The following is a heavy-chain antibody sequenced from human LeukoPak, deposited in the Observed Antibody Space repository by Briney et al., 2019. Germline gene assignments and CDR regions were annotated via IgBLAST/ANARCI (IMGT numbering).Heavy chain of an antibody. D-gene: IGHD2-15*01. J-gene: IGHJ4*02. CDR1: GFTFSDYY. Sequence: QPGGSLRLSCAGSGFTFSDYYINWVRQAPGKGLEWVAVIWYDGSNKYYADSVKGRFTISRDNSKNTLYLQMNSLRAEDTAVYYCARDLGSPDYWGQGTLVTVSS. CDR3: ARDLGSPDY. CDR2: IWYDGSNK. V-gene: IGHV3-33*08.